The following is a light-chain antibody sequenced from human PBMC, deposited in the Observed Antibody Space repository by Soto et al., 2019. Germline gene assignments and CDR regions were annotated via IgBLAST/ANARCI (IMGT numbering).Light chain of an antibody. CDR1: QSVLYSSNNMNY. CDR3: QQYYSSPWT. J-gene: IGKJ1*01. Sequence: DVVLTQSPDSLAVSLGERATINCKYSQSVLYSSNNMNYLAWYQQKAGQPPKLLIYWASTRESGVPDRFGGSGSGTEFTLTISSLQAEDVAVYYCQQYYSSPWTFGQGTKVDIK. V-gene: IGKV4-1*01. CDR2: WAS.